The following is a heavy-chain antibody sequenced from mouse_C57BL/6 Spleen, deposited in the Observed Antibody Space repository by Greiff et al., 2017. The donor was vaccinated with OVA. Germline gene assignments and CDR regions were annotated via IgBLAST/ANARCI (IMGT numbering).Heavy chain of an antibody. V-gene: IGHV1-61*01. CDR1: GYTFTSYW. CDR2: IYPSDSET. D-gene: IGHD2-1*01. Sequence: QVQLKQPGAELVRPGSSVKLSCKASGYTFTSYWMDWVKQRPGQGLEWIGNIYPSDSETHYNQKFKDKATLTVDKSSSTAYMQLSSLTSEDSAVYYCARDGNYLFDYWGQGTTLTVSS. CDR3: ARDGNYLFDY. J-gene: IGHJ2*01.